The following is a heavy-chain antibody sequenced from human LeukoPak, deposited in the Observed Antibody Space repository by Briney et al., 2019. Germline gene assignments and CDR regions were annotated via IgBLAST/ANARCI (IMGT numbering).Heavy chain of an antibody. CDR2: ISSSSRYI. D-gene: IGHD3-10*01. V-gene: IGHV3-21*01. CDR1: VFTFSSYS. CDR3: ARVGITMVRGVLSD. J-gene: IGHJ4*02. Sequence: PGGCLRLSCAPSVFTFSSYSMNWVRPAPGGGLEWVSSISSSSRYIYYADSVKGRFTISRDNAKNSLYLQMNSLRAEDTVVYYCARVGITMVRGVLSDWGQGTLVTVSS.